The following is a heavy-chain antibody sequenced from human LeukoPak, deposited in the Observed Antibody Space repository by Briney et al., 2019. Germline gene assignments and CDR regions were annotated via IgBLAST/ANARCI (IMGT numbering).Heavy chain of an antibody. Sequence: PGGSLRLSCAASGFTFSSYGMSWVRQAPGKGLEWVSSITSSSSFIYYADSVKGRFTISRDNAKNSLYLQMNSLRAEDTAVYYCARDSAPTVRFAFDIWGQGTMVTVSS. J-gene: IGHJ3*02. CDR2: ITSSSSFI. CDR1: GFTFSSYG. CDR3: ARDSAPTVRFAFDI. V-gene: IGHV3-21*04. D-gene: IGHD4-11*01.